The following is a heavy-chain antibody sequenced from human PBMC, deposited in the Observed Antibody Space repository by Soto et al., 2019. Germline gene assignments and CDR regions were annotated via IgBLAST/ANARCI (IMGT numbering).Heavy chain of an antibody. CDR3: ARVRIVVVPAAIPYYYYYYMDV. CDR1: GYTFTSYD. CDR2: MNPNSGNT. J-gene: IGHJ6*03. Sequence: QVPLVQSGAEVKKPGASVKVSCKASGYTFTSYDINWVRQATGQGLEWMGWMNPNSGNTGYAQKFQGRVTMTRNTSISTAYMELSSLRSEDTAVYYCARVRIVVVPAAIPYYYYYYMDVWGKGTTVTVSS. V-gene: IGHV1-8*01. D-gene: IGHD2-2*01.